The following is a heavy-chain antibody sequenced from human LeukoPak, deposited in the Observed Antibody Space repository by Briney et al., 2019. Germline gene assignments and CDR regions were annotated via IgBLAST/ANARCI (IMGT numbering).Heavy chain of an antibody. D-gene: IGHD3-10*01. J-gene: IGHJ4*02. CDR1: GFTFSDYY. V-gene: IGHV3-11*01. CDR2: ISSSGSTI. CDR3: ARDLDNYYGSGSYGY. Sequence: GGSLRLSCAASGFTFSDYYMSWIRQAPGKGLEWVSYISSSGSTIYYADSVKGRFTISRDNAKNSLYLQTSSLRAEDTAVYYCARDLDNYYGSGSYGYWGQGTLVTVSS.